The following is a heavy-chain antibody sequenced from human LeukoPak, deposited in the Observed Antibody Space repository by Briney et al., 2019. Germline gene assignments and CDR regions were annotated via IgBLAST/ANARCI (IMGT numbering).Heavy chain of an antibody. CDR2: ISSSGST. Sequence: SETLSLTCTVSGDSISSGDYYWSWIRQPAGMGLEWIGRISSSGSTNYNPSLKSRVTISVDTSKNQFSLKLRSVTAADTAVYYCARTEESGYSYGYFGYYYYMDVWGKGTTVTVSS. CDR3: ARTEESGYSYGYFGYYYYMDV. D-gene: IGHD5-18*01. V-gene: IGHV4-61*02. J-gene: IGHJ6*03. CDR1: GDSISSGDYY.